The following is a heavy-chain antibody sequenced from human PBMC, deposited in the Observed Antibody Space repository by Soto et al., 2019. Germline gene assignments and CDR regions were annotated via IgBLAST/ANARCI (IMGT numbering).Heavy chain of an antibody. CDR2: ISAYNGNT. CDR1: GYTFTSYG. V-gene: IGHV1-18*01. J-gene: IGHJ6*02. D-gene: IGHD3-10*01. CDR3: ARGRRLRYYGSGSDYYGMDV. Sequence: GASVKVSCKASGYTFTSYGISWVRQAPGQGLEWMGWISAYNGNTNYAQKLQGRVTMTTDTSTSTAYMELRSLRSDDTAVYYCARGRRLRYYGSGSDYYGMDVWGQGTTVTVSS.